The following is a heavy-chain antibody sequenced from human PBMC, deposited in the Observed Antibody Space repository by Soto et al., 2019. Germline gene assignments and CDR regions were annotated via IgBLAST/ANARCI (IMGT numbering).Heavy chain of an antibody. D-gene: IGHD6-6*01. CDR3: AKGGRIQARPGDSDY. J-gene: IGHJ4*02. V-gene: IGHV3-30*18. CDR1: GFTFSSYG. Sequence: GGSLRLSCAASGFTFSSYGMHWVRQAPGKGLEWVAVISYDGSNKYYADSVKGRFTISRDNSKNTLYLKMNRLRAEDTAVYSCAKGGRIQARPGDSDYWGQGTLVTVPS. CDR2: ISYDGSNK.